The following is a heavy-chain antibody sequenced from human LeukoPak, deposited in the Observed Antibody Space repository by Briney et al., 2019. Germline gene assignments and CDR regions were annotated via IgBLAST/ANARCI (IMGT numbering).Heavy chain of an antibody. Sequence: SETLSLTCTVSGGSISSSSYYWGWIRQPPGKGLEWIGRIYTSGSTNYNPSLKSRVTMSVDTSKNLFSLKLNSVTAADTAMYYCARHLMTTSWSFDYWGQGTLVTVSS. CDR1: GGSISSSSYY. J-gene: IGHJ4*02. D-gene: IGHD2-2*01. CDR3: ARHLMTTSWSFDY. CDR2: IYTSGST. V-gene: IGHV4-61*05.